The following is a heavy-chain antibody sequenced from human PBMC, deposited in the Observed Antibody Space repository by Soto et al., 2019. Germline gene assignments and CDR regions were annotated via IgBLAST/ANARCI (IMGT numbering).Heavy chain of an antibody. J-gene: IGHJ3*02. Sequence: QVQLVESGGGVVQPGGSLRLSCAASGFTFSSNTMHWVRQGPGKGLEWVALISYDGSNKYYADSVKGRFTISRDNSKNTLNLQMNSLRAEDTAVYFCASIIVVLIDKAFEIWGQGTMVTVSS. V-gene: IGHV3-30-3*01. CDR1: GFTFSSNT. CDR2: ISYDGSNK. CDR3: ASIIVVLIDKAFEI. D-gene: IGHD3-22*01.